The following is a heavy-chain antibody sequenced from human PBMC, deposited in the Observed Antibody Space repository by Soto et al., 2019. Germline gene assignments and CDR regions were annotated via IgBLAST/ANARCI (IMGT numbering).Heavy chain of an antibody. CDR3: ARPTKGGAFEL. J-gene: IGHJ3*01. Sequence: QVHLQESGPGLVKPSETLSLTCIVSGGSISGYYWSWIRQPPGKGLEWIGYIYYSWGANYNPSLKSRFSISVDTSNNQFSLRLTSVTAADTAVYYCARPTKGGAFELWGQGTMVTVSS. V-gene: IGHV4-59*08. CDR2: IYYSWGA. CDR1: GGSISGYY.